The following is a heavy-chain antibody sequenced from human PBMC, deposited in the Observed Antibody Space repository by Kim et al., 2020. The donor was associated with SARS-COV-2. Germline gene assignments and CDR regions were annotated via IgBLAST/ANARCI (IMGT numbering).Heavy chain of an antibody. V-gene: IGHV3-49*04. CDR3: SRVNYGSAQDIDY. CDR1: GFTCGDYA. D-gene: IGHD3-10*01. CDR2: IRSKAYRGTT. J-gene: IGHJ4*02. Sequence: GGSLRLSCTASGFTCGDYAMSWVRQAPGKGLEWVGIIRSKAYRGTTEYAASVKGRFTISRDDSKNIVYLQMNSLKIEDTGVYYCSRVNYGSAQDIDYWGQGTLVTVSS.